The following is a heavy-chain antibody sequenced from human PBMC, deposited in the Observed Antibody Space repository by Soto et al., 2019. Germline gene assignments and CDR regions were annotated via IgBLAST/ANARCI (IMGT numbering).Heavy chain of an antibody. CDR3: ARDIGYCSGGSCDGGMDV. D-gene: IGHD2-15*01. J-gene: IGHJ6*02. CDR1: GYTFTSYG. Sequence: QVQLVQSGAEVKKPGASVKVSCKASGYTFTSYGISWVRQAPGQGLEWMGWISAYNGNTNYAQKLQGRVTMTTDTAKRTAYMGLRSLRSDDTAVYYCARDIGYCSGGSCDGGMDVWGQGTTVTVSS. V-gene: IGHV1-18*01. CDR2: ISAYNGNT.